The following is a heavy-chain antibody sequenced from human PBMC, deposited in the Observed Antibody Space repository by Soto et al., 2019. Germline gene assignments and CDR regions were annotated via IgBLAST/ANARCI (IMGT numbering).Heavy chain of an antibody. Sequence: QVQLVESGGCVVQPGRSLRLSCAASGFTFSSYGMHWVRQAPGKGLEWVAVISYDGSNKYYADSVKGRFTISRDNSKNTLYLQMNSLRAEDTAVYYCAKAYFTISGPNWFDPWGQGTLVTVSS. CDR2: ISYDGSNK. V-gene: IGHV3-30*18. J-gene: IGHJ5*02. CDR3: AKAYFTISGPNWFDP. D-gene: IGHD3-3*01. CDR1: GFTFSSYG.